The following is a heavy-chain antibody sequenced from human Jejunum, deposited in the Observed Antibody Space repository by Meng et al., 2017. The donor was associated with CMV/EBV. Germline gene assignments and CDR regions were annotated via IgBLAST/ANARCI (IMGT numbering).Heavy chain of an antibody. CDR1: GDSINSDISY. J-gene: IGHJ5*02. Sequence: SGDSINSDISYWDWIRQPPGKGLEWVGNVHYTGRTFYSPSLRGRLTISVDTSSNQFSLKLSSVTAADTAVYYCARHMSDPESDPFDPWGQGILVTVSS. D-gene: IGHD2/OR15-2a*01. V-gene: IGHV4-39*01. CDR3: ARHMSDPESDPFDP. CDR2: VHYTGRT.